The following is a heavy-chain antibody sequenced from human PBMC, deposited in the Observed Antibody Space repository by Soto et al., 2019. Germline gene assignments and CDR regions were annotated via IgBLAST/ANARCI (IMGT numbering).Heavy chain of an antibody. CDR3: ARVPDR. CDR2: IYHSGST. J-gene: IGHJ5*02. V-gene: IGHV4-30-2*01. D-gene: IGHD2-2*01. CDR1: CWSISRGGFS. Sequence: SETPSLTRSVSCWSISRGGFSWSWIRQPPGKGLEWIGYIYHSGSTYYNPSLKSRVTISVDRSKNQFSLKLSSVTAADTAVYYCARVPDRWGQGTLVTVSS.